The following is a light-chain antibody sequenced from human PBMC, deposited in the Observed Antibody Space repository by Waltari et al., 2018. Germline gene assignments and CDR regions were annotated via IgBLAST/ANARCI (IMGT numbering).Light chain of an antibody. V-gene: IGKV1-39*01. Sequence: DIQMTQSPSSLSASVGDRVTITCRASQSIRTYLPWYQHIPGKAPNLLIYAASTLQGGVPSRLSGSGSGTDFTLTISSLQPEDFATYYCQQSSSTPPTFAQGTKVEVK. CDR1: QSIRTY. CDR2: AAS. CDR3: QQSSSTPPT. J-gene: IGKJ1*01.